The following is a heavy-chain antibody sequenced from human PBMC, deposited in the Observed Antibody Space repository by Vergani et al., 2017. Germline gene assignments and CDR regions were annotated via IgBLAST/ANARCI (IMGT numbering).Heavy chain of an antibody. Sequence: QVKLQESGPGLVKPSETLSLTCTVSGASVNSYYWSWIRQPPGKGLEWMGYVSFRGDTLYDPSVKGRMTISLNTSSNQFSLYLTSVTAADTAVYYCAREEGYYYGSGSYFYNWFDPWGQGTLVTVSS. CDR3: AREEGYYYGSGSYFYNWFDP. CDR2: VSFRGDT. V-gene: IGHV4-59*02. D-gene: IGHD3-10*01. CDR1: GASVNSYY. J-gene: IGHJ5*02.